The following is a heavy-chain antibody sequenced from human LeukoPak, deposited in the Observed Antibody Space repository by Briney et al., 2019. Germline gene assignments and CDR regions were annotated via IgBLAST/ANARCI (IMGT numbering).Heavy chain of an antibody. D-gene: IGHD2-2*01. Sequence: GGSLRLSCAASEFTYGMNWVRQAPGKGLECVSAISSSGSNTYYADSVKGRFTISRDNSKNTLYLQMNSLRAEDTAVYYCAKDGRYCSSTTCYQYFDSWGQGALVTVSS. CDR1: EFTYG. CDR2: ISSSGSNT. V-gene: IGHV3-23*01. J-gene: IGHJ4*02. CDR3: AKDGRYCSSTTCYQYFDS.